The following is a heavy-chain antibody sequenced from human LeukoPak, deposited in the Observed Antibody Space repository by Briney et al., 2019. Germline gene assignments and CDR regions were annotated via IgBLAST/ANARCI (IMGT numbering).Heavy chain of an antibody. J-gene: IGHJ5*02. D-gene: IGHD6-13*01. CDR2: ISGSGTNT. V-gene: IGHV3-23*01. CDR1: GFTFRHFA. Sequence: GGSLRLSCAASGFTFRHFAMSWVRQAPGKGLEWVSVISGSGTNTYYAESVKGRFTISRDNSNNALYLQMHGLRDEDTALYYCAKRRRVGIAAPIDAWGQRTQVTVSS. CDR3: AKRRRVGIAAPIDA.